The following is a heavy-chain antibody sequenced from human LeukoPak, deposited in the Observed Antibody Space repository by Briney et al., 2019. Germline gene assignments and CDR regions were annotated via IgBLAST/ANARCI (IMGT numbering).Heavy chain of an antibody. CDR3: ARPYGGNVLDGFGI. J-gene: IGHJ3*02. CDR1: GGSFSGYY. Sequence: PSETLSLTCAVYGGSFSGYYWSWIRQPPGKGLEWFGSVYYTGSTYYKPSLKSRVTISVDTSKNQFSLKLTSVTASDTAVYYCARPYGGNVLDGFGIWGQGTMVTVSS. CDR2: VYYTGST. D-gene: IGHD4-23*01. V-gene: IGHV4-34*01.